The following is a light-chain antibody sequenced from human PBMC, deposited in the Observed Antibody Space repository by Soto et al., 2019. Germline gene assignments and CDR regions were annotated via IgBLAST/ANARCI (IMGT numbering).Light chain of an antibody. CDR1: QSISSK. J-gene: IGKJ5*01. V-gene: IGKV3-15*01. CDR3: QQYNSWTTIT. CDR2: GAS. Sequence: EIVMTQSPATLSVSPGERATLSCRASQSISSKLGWYQQRPGQAPRLLIYGASTRATGIPARFSGSGSGTEFTLTLSSLQSQDSAVDYCQQYNSWTTITFGQGTRLEIK.